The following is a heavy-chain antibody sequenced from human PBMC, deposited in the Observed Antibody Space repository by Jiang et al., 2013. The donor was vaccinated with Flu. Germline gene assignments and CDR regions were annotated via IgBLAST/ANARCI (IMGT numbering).Heavy chain of an antibody. V-gene: IGHV4-38-2*02. CDR3: ARHYYGSGTYYRPFDY. CDR1: DFSISSTYY. CDR2: FYHSGST. J-gene: IGHJ4*02. D-gene: IGHD3-10*01. Sequence: GPGLVKPSETLFLTCTVSDFSISSTYYWGWIRQPPGKGLQWIGSFYHSGSTYYNPSLKSRVTISFDTSKNQFSLRLSSVTAADTAVYYCARHYYGSGTYYRPFDYWGQGTLVTVSS.